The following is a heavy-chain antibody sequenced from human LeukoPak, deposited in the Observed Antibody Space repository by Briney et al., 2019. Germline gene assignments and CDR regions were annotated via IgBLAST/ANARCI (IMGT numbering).Heavy chain of an antibody. CDR2: ISGSGGST. D-gene: IGHD1-26*01. CDR3: EKDLIHTIVGATLDDY. J-gene: IGHJ4*02. CDR1: GHTFRLYA. V-gene: IGHV3-23*01. Sequence: GGSLRLSCASSGHTFRLYAMSWVRQAPGKGLEWVSAISGSGGSTYYADSVKGRFTISRDNSKNKMYLQMNSLRAENAEPAYFEKDLIHTIVGATLDDYWGQGTLVTVSS.